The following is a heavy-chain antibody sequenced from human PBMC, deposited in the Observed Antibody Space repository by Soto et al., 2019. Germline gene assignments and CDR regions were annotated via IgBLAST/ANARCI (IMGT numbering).Heavy chain of an antibody. CDR3: ARLNRSSGWYRYYYYYGMDV. CDR1: GDSFTGYW. Sequence: PGECLTIPCRGSGDSFTGYWISWVRQMPGKGLEWMGRIDPSDSYTNYSPSFQGHVTISADKSISTAYLQWSSLKASDTAMYYCARLNRSSGWYRYYYYYGMDVWGQGTTVTVSS. D-gene: IGHD6-19*01. J-gene: IGHJ6*02. CDR2: IDPSDSYT. V-gene: IGHV5-10-1*01.